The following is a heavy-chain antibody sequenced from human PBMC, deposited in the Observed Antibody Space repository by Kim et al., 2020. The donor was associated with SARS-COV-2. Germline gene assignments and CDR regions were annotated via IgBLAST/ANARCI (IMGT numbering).Heavy chain of an antibody. CDR1: GGTFSSYA. Sequence: SVKVSCKASGGTFSSYAISWVRQAPGQGLEWMGGIIPIFGTANYAQKFQGRVTITADESTSTAYMELSSLRSEDTAVYYCARAKDCSSTSCYDAVWYFDLWGRGTLVTVSS. CDR2: IIPIFGTA. CDR3: ARAKDCSSTSCYDAVWYFDL. D-gene: IGHD2-2*01. J-gene: IGHJ2*01. V-gene: IGHV1-69*13.